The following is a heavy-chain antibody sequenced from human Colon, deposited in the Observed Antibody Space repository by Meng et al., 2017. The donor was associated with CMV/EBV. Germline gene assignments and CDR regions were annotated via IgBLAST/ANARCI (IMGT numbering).Heavy chain of an antibody. V-gene: IGHV3-23*01. Sequence: GGSLRLSCAASGFTFSSHAMSWVRRAPGRGLERVSGISGGSSSTYYADSVKGRFTIYRDNSKNTLYLQMTSLRVENTAVYYCAKSLTTVTTSAYYFDYWGQGTLVTVSS. CDR1: GFTFSSHA. D-gene: IGHD4-17*01. CDR3: AKSLTTVTTSAYYFDY. J-gene: IGHJ4*02. CDR2: ISGGSSST.